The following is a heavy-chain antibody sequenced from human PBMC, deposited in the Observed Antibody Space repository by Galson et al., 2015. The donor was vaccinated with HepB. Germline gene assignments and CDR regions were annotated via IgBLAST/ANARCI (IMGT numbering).Heavy chain of an antibody. Sequence: QSGAEVKKPGESLRISCKGSGYSFTSYWISWVRQMPGKGLEWMGRIDPSDSYTNYSPSFQGHVTISADKSISTAYLQWSSLKASDTAMYYCARHFTPYQLLYMDYYYYMDVWGKGTTVTVSS. J-gene: IGHJ6*03. D-gene: IGHD2-2*02. V-gene: IGHV5-10-1*01. CDR2: IDPSDSYT. CDR1: GYSFTSYW. CDR3: ARHFTPYQLLYMDYYYYMDV.